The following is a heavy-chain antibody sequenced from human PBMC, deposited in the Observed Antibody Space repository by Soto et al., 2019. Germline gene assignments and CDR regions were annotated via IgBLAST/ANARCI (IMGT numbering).Heavy chain of an antibody. CDR1: GFTVSSNY. J-gene: IGHJ3*02. Sequence: ESGGGLVQPGGSLRLSCAASGFTVSSNYMSRVRQAPGKGLEWVSVIYSGGSTYYADSVKGRFTISRDNSKNTLYLQMNSLRAEDTAVYYCARDFYGYDAFDIWGQGTMVTVSS. CDR2: IYSGGST. V-gene: IGHV3-66*01. CDR3: ARDFYGYDAFDI. D-gene: IGHD3-10*01.